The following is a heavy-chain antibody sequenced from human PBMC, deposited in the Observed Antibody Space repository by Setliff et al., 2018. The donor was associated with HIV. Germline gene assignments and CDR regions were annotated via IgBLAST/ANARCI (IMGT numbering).Heavy chain of an antibody. V-gene: IGHV1-46*01. CDR1: GYTFTSYY. J-gene: IGHJ5*02. D-gene: IGHD1-7*01. Sequence: ASVKVSCKASGYTFTSYYMHWVRQAPGQGLEWMGIINPSGGSTSYAQKFQGRVTMTRDTSTSTVHMELSSLRSEDTAVYYCAKDRRGITGTKSCAWFDPWGQGTLVTVSS. CDR3: AKDRRGITGTKSCAWFDP. CDR2: INPSGGST.